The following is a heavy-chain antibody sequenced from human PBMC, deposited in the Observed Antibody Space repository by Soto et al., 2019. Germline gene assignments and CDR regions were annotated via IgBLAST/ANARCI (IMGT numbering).Heavy chain of an antibody. CDR3: AKVSHDSNTDY. Sequence: PGGSLRLSCAASGFTFSSYGMHWVRQAPGKGLEWVAVIWYDGSNKYYADSVKGRFTISRDNSKNTLYLQMNSLTAGDTAVYYSAKVSHDSNTDYWGQGTLVTVSS. CDR1: GFTFSSYG. D-gene: IGHD3-22*01. CDR2: IWYDGSNK. J-gene: IGHJ4*02. V-gene: IGHV3-33*06.